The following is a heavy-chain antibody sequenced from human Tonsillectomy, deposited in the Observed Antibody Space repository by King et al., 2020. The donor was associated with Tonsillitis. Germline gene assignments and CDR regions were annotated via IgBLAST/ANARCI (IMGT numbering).Heavy chain of an antibody. CDR3: TTDKPGGGTRPRDAFDI. D-gene: IGHD1-26*01. Sequence: VQLVESGGGLVKPGGSLRLSFAASGFTFSNAWVNWVRQAPGEGREWVGRIKGKTDVGTTDYAVPVKGRFTISIDDSKNMLSLQMNSRKTEDAAVYYFTTDKPGGGTRPRDAFDIWGQGTMVTVSS. CDR2: IKGKTDVGTT. CDR1: GFTFSNAW. V-gene: IGHV3-15*07. J-gene: IGHJ3*02.